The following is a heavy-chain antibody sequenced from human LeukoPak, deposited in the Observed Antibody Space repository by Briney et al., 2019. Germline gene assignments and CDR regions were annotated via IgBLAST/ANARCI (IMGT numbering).Heavy chain of an antibody. CDR3: ARDYGDYYYFDY. CDR2: IYTSGST. J-gene: IGHJ4*02. Sequence: SETLSLTCTVSGGSISSYYWSWIRQPAAKGLEWIGRIYTSGSTNYTPPLKSRDTMSVDTPKNQFSLKLSSVTAADTAVYYCARDYGDYYYFDYWGQGTLVTVSS. V-gene: IGHV4-4*07. D-gene: IGHD4-17*01. CDR1: GGSISSYY.